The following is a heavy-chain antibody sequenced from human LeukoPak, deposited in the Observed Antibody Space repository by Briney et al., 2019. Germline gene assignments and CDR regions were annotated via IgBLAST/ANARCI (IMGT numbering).Heavy chain of an antibody. J-gene: IGHJ4*02. Sequence: PGGSLRLSCAASGFTFSSYSMNWVRQAPGKGLEWVSSISSSSSYIYYADSVKGRFTISRDNAKNSLYLQMNSLRAEDTAVYYCASLGSWEYLHDYSKDYWGQGTLVTVSS. V-gene: IGHV3-21*01. CDR3: ASLGSWEYLHDYSKDY. CDR2: ISSSSSYI. CDR1: GFTFSSYS. D-gene: IGHD4-11*01.